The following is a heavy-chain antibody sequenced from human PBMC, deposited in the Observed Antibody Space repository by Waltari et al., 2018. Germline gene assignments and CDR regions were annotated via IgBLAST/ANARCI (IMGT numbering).Heavy chain of an antibody. D-gene: IGHD3-3*01. CDR3: ARDTSYDFWGRGYYNGRGGFDP. V-gene: IGHV4-39*07. CDR2: IYWSGTG. J-gene: IGHJ5*02. Sequence: QVELQESDPGLVKPSETLSLTCTVSGDSVTNPNSYWAWIRQPPGKGLEWMGSIYWSGTGYYKPSLGSRVTISLDTSKNQFFLKLRSATAADTAIYFGARDTSYDFWGRGYYNGRGGFDPWGQGTLVRVSS. CDR1: GDSVTNPNSY.